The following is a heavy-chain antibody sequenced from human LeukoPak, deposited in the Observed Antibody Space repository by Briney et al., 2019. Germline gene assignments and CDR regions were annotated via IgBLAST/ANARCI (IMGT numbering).Heavy chain of an antibody. CDR2: INPSGGST. Sequence: ASVKVSCKASGYTFTSYYMHWVRQAPGQGLEWMGIINPSGGSTSYAQKFQGRVTMTRDMSTGTVYMELSSLRSEDTAVYYCARAAEVGAITQYFQHWGQGTLVTVSS. J-gene: IGHJ1*01. CDR3: ARAAEVGAITQYFQH. V-gene: IGHV1-46*01. D-gene: IGHD1-26*01. CDR1: GYTFTSYY.